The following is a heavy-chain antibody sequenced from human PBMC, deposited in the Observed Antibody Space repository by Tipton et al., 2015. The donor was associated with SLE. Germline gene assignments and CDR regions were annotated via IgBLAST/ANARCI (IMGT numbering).Heavy chain of an antibody. J-gene: IGHJ4*02. V-gene: IGHV4-59*01. CDR3: ARGGIGGYDSFDY. CDR2: IYYSGST. D-gene: IGHD5-12*01. Sequence: LRLSCTVSGGSISGYYWSWIRQPPGKGLEWIGYIYYSGSTNYNPSLKSRATISVDTSKNHFSLKLSSVTAADTAVYYCARGGIGGYDSFDYWGQGTLVTVSS. CDR1: GGSISGYY.